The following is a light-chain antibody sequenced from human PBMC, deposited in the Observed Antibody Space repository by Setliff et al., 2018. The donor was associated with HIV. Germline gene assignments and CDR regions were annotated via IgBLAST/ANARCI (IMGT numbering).Light chain of an antibody. CDR2: RND. Sequence: QSVLTQPPSASGTPGQWVTISCSGSSSNIRSNYVHWYQQLPGTAPKLLIYRNDQRPSGVPDRFSGSKSGTSASLAISGLRSEDEADYYCAAWDDSLNGVVFGGGTKVTVL. J-gene: IGLJ2*01. CDR3: AAWDDSLNGVV. CDR1: SSNIRSNY. V-gene: IGLV1-47*01.